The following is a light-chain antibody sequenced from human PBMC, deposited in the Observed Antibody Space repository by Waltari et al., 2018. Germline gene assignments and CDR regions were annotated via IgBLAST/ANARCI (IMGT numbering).Light chain of an antibody. J-gene: IGLJ2*01. V-gene: IGLV2-8*01. Sequence: QSALTQPPSASGSPGQSVTIPCTGTSSDVGRSKYVSWYQQYPGKAPKLMIYEVTKRPSGVPDRFSGSKSGNTASLTVSGLQAEDEGDYYCSSYAGGNNLVFGGGTKLTVL. CDR3: SSYAGGNNLV. CDR1: SSDVGRSKY. CDR2: EVT.